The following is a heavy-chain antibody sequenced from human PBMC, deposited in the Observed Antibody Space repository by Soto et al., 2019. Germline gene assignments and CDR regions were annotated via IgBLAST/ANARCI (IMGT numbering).Heavy chain of an antibody. CDR3: ASNGVYYYYGMDV. CDR1: GYSFTSYW. Sequence: PGESLKICCKVSGYSFTSYWISWVRQMPGKGLEWMGRIDPSDSYTNYSPSFQGHVTISADKSISTAYLQWSSLKASDTAMYYCASNGVYYYYGMDVWGQGTTVTVSS. J-gene: IGHJ6*02. V-gene: IGHV5-10-1*01. D-gene: IGHD2-8*01. CDR2: IDPSDSYT.